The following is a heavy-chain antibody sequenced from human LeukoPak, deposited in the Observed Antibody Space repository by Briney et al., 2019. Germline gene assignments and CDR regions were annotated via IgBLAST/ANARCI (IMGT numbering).Heavy chain of an antibody. J-gene: IGHJ6*04. V-gene: IGHV3-33*01. D-gene: IGHD5-24*01. CDR3: VRADEYFATDF. CDR1: GFTFSSHG. Sequence: GGSLRLSCAASGFTFSSHGMHWVRQAPGMGLEWVAVIWHDGSNKYYADSVKGRFTISRDRSKNTLYLQMNSLRAEDTAVYYCVRADEYFATDFWGKGTTVTVTS. CDR2: IWHDGSNK.